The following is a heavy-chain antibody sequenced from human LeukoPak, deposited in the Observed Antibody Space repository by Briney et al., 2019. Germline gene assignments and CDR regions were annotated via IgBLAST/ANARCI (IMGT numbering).Heavy chain of an antibody. Sequence: WASVKVSCKASGYTFTGYYMHWVRQAPGQGLEWMGWINPNSGGTNYAQKFQGRVTMTGDTSISTAYMELSRLRSGDTAVYYCARVLGTAMVSIPTWGQGTLVTVSS. J-gene: IGHJ4*02. CDR3: ARVLGTAMVSIPT. D-gene: IGHD5-18*01. CDR2: INPNSGGT. CDR1: GYTFTGYY. V-gene: IGHV1-2*02.